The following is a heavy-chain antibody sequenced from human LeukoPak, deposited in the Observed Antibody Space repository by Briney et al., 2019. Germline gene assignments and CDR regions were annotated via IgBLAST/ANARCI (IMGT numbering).Heavy chain of an antibody. Sequence: GSSVKVSCKASGGTFSSYAISWVRQAPGQGLEWMGGIIPIFGTANYAQKFQGRVTITADESTSTAYMELSSLRSEDTAVYYCASYNRVPAAPPNNWFDPWGQGTLVTVSS. J-gene: IGHJ5*02. CDR1: GGTFSSYA. CDR3: ASYNRVPAAPPNNWFDP. CDR2: IIPIFGTA. D-gene: IGHD2-2*01. V-gene: IGHV1-69*01.